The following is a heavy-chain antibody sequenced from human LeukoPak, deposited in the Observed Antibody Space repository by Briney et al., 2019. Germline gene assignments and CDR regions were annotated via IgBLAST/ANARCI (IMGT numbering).Heavy chain of an antibody. Sequence: SVKVSCKASGGTFSSYAISWVRQAPGQGLEWMGGVIPIFGTANYAQKFQGRVTITADESTSTAYMELSSLRSEDTAVYYCARSIVVVPAAMWHGMDVWGKGTTVTVSS. D-gene: IGHD2-2*01. V-gene: IGHV1-69*01. CDR1: GGTFSSYA. J-gene: IGHJ6*04. CDR2: VIPIFGTA. CDR3: ARSIVVVPAAMWHGMDV.